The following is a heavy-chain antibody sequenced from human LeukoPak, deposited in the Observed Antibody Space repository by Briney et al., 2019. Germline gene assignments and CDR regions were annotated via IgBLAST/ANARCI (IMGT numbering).Heavy chain of an antibody. CDR2: ISSSSSYI. Sequence: GGSLRLSCAASGFTFDDYAMSWVRQAPGKGLEWVSSISSSSSYIYYADSVKGRFTISRDNAKNSLYLQMNSLRAEDTAVYYCARGDTYYDILTGYYVRYYFDYWGQGTLVTVSS. CDR3: ARGDTYYDILTGYYVRYYFDY. J-gene: IGHJ4*02. CDR1: GFTFDDYA. V-gene: IGHV3-21*01. D-gene: IGHD3-9*01.